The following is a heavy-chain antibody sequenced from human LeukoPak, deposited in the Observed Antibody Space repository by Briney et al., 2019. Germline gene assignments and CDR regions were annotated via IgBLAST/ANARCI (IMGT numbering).Heavy chain of an antibody. D-gene: IGHD3-22*01. CDR1: GFSFGVYD. CDR2: IRSKDYGGTA. J-gene: IGHJ4*02. Sequence: GGSLRLSCTTSGFSFGVYDMSWVRQAPGKGLEWVGLIRSKDYGGTAEYAASVKGRFSISRDDSKSIAYLQMNSLTTEDTAMYFCARGLTVTGSKHYFDSWGRRTLVTVSS. CDR3: ARGLTVTGSKHYFDS. V-gene: IGHV3-49*04.